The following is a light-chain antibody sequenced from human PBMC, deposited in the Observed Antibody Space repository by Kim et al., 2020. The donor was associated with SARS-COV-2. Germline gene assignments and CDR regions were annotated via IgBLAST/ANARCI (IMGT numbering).Light chain of an antibody. CDR2: GAS. V-gene: IGKV3-20*01. Sequence: ETVLTQSPGTLSLSPGERATLSCRASESVSSNNLAWYQQKPGQAPRLLIYGASSRATGIPERFSGSGSGTDFTLTISRLEPEDFAVFYFQQYGRSWTFGQGTKVDIK. CDR1: ESVSSNN. J-gene: IGKJ1*01. CDR3: QQYGRSWT.